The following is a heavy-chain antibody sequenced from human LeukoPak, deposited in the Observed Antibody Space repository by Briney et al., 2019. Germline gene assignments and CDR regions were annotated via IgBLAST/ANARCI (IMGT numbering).Heavy chain of an antibody. D-gene: IGHD2-21*01. CDR1: GGTFSSYA. J-gene: IGHJ6*03. V-gene: IGHV1-69*05. CDR3: ARGRGETIYYYYYMDV. Sequence: SVKVSCKASGGTFSSYAISWVRQAPGQGLEWMGGIIPIFGTANYTQKFQGRVTITTDESTSTAYMELSSLRSEDTAVYYCARGRGETIYYYYYMDVWGKGTTVTVSS. CDR2: IIPIFGTA.